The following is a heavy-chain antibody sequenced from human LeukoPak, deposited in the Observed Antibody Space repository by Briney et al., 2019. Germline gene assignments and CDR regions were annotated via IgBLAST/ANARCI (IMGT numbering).Heavy chain of an antibody. CDR2: IYYSGST. D-gene: IGHD2-2*02. V-gene: IGHV4-30-4*08. J-gene: IGHJ4*02. CDR3: ASSIVVVPAAIRR. CDR1: GGSISSGDYY. Sequence: SQTLSLTCTVSGGSISSGDYYWRWIRQPPGKGLERIGYIYYSGSTYYNPSLKSRVTISVDTSKNQFSLKLSSVTAADTAVYYCASSIVVVPAAIRRWGQGTLVTVSS.